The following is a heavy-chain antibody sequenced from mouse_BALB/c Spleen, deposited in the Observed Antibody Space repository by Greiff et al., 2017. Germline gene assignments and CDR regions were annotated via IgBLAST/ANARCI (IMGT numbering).Heavy chain of an antibody. Sequence: VQLQQSGPELVRPGVSVKISCKGSSYTFTDYAMHWVKQSHAKSLEWIGVISTYYGNTNYNQKFKGKATMTVDKSSSTAYMELARLTSEDSAVYYCARGGRNFDYWGQGTTLTVSS. D-gene: IGHD1-1*01. V-gene: IGHV1-67*01. CDR3: ARGGRNFDY. J-gene: IGHJ2*01. CDR2: ISTYYGNT. CDR1: SYTFTDYA.